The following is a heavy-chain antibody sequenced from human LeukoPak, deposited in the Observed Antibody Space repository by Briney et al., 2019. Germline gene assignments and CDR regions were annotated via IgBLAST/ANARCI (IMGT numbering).Heavy chain of an antibody. J-gene: IGHJ4*02. D-gene: IGHD7-27*01. Sequence: TGGSLRLSCAASGFTFSSYSMNWVRQAPGKGLEWVSYISSSGSTIYYADSVKGRFTISRDNAKNSLYLQMNSLRAEDTAVYYCARELTGDRGFDYWGQGTLVTVSS. V-gene: IGHV3-48*04. CDR2: ISSSGSTI. CDR3: ARELTGDRGFDY. CDR1: GFTFSSYS.